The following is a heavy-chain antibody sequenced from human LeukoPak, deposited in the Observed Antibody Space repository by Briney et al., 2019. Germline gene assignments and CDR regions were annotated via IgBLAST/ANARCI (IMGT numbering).Heavy chain of an antibody. CDR2: ISGSGGST. CDR1: GFTFDDYG. Sequence: PGGSLRLSCAASGFTFDDYGMSWVRQAPGKGLEWVSAISGSGGSTYYADSVKGRFTISRDNSKNTLYLQMNSLRAEDTAVYYCARDSKRRYYDFWSGFKWGQGTLVTVSS. CDR3: ARDSKRRYYDFWSGFK. D-gene: IGHD3-3*01. V-gene: IGHV3-23*01. J-gene: IGHJ4*02.